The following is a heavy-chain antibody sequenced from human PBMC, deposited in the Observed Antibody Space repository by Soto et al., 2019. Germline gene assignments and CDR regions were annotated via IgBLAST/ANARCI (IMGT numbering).Heavy chain of an antibody. CDR1: GFTVSSNY. CDR2: IYSGGST. CDR3: ATRLTGLYSSGLTGAFDI. J-gene: IGHJ3*02. V-gene: IGHV3-66*01. Sequence: GGSLRLSCAASGFTVSSNYMSWVRQAPGKGLEWVSVIYSGGSTYYADSVKGRFTISRDNSKNTLYLQMNSLRAEDTAVYYCATRLTGLYSSGLTGAFDIWGQGTMVTVSS. D-gene: IGHD6-19*01.